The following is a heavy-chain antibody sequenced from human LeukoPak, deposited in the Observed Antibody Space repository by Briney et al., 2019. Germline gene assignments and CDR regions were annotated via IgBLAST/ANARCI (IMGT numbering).Heavy chain of an antibody. Sequence: SETLSLTCTVSGGSISSYYWSWIRQPPGKGLEWIGYIYYSGSTNYNPSLKSRVTISVDTSKNQFSLKLSSVTAADTAVYYCARAVRYSGWYDYWGQGTLVTVSS. J-gene: IGHJ4*02. CDR1: GGSISSYY. CDR2: IYYSGST. D-gene: IGHD6-19*01. V-gene: IGHV4-59*01. CDR3: ARAVRYSGWYDY.